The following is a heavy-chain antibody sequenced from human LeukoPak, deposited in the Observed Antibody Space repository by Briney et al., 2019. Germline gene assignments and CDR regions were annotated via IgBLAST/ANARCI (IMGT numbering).Heavy chain of an antibody. J-gene: IGHJ4*02. CDR3: AGRNDADLDY. D-gene: IGHD1-1*01. CDR1: GYTFTGYY. CDR2: INPNSGGT. Sequence: ASVKVSRKASGYTFTGYYMHWVRQAPGQGLECMGWINPNSGGTNYAQKFQGRATMTRDTSISTAYMELSRLRSDDTAVYYCAGRNDADLDYWGQGTLVTVSS. V-gene: IGHV1-2*02.